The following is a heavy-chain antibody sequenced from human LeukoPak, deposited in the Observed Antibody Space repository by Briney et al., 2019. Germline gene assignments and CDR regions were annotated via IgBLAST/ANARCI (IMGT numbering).Heavy chain of an antibody. CDR2: ISSSSSYI. CDR1: GFTFSSYS. J-gene: IGHJ4*02. Sequence: PGGSLRLSCAASGFTFSSYSMNWVRQAPGKGLEWVSSISSSSSYIYYADSVKGRFTISRDNAKNSLYLQMNSLRAEDTAVYYCARGGLVAATYYFDYWGQGTLVTVSS. D-gene: IGHD2-15*01. V-gene: IGHV3-21*01. CDR3: ARGGLVAATYYFDY.